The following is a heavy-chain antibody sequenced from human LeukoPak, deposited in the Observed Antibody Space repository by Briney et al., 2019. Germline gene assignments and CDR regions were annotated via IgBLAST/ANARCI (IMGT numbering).Heavy chain of an antibody. J-gene: IGHJ5*02. CDR3: ARGVTAAAGYNWFDP. V-gene: IGHV4-34*01. D-gene: IGHD6-13*01. CDR2: INHSGST. Sequence: SETLSLTCTVSGGSISGHYWSWIRQPPGKGLEWIGEINHSGSTNYNPSLKSRVTISVDTSKNQFSLKLSSVTAADTAVYYCARGVTAAAGYNWFDPWGQGTLVTVSS. CDR1: GGSISGHY.